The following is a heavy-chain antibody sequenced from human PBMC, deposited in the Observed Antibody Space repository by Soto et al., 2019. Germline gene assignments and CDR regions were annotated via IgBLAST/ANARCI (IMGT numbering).Heavy chain of an antibody. Sequence: VQLVESGGGLIQPGGSLRLSCAASGFTVSSNYMSWVRQAPGKGLEWVSVISFDGSHKYYADSVKGRFTISRDNSKNTLYLQMNSLRAEDTAVFYCAKDQHYNGDYGPFDYWGQGALVTVSS. J-gene: IGHJ4*02. V-gene: IGHV3-30*18. CDR3: AKDQHYNGDYGPFDY. CDR2: ISFDGSHK. D-gene: IGHD4-17*01. CDR1: GFTVSSNY.